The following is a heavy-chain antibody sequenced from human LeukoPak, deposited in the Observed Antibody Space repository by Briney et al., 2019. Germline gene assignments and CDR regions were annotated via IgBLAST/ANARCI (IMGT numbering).Heavy chain of an antibody. CDR2: INWNGGST. J-gene: IGHJ4*02. CDR3: AGDAQLRYFDWYFDY. V-gene: IGHV3-20*04. D-gene: IGHD3-9*01. CDR1: GFTFDDYG. Sequence: GGSLRLSCAASGFTFDDYGMSWVRQAPGKGLEWVSGINWNGGSTGYADSVKGRFTISRDNAKNSLYLQMNSLRAEDTALYYCAGDAQLRYFDWYFDYWGQGTLVTVSS.